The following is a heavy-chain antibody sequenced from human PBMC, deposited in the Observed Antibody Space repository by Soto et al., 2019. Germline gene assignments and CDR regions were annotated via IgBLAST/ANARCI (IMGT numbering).Heavy chain of an antibody. CDR2: IKQDGSEK. V-gene: IGHV3-7*01. CDR3: ARGTGAAVAADY. CDR1: GFTFSSYW. J-gene: IGHJ4*02. D-gene: IGHD6-19*01. Sequence: EVQLVESGGGLVQPGGSLRLSCAASGFTFSSYWMSWVRQAPEKGLEWVANIKQDGSEKFYVDSVKGRFTISRDNAKNSLYLQMNSLRAEDTAVYYCARGTGAAVAADYWGQGTLVTVSS.